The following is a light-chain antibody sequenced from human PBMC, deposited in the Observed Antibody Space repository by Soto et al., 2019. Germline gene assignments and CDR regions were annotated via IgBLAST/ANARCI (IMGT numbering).Light chain of an antibody. Sequence: EIVLPQSPATLSLSPGARATLSCRASQSITTSFAWYHQKPVQAPRLLLYGPSNRAPGIPARSSGSGSGTDVTLTISTLAPEDLAVEYCHQRDTWPPLYTFGPGTKVEFK. V-gene: IGKV3-11*01. CDR3: HQRDTWPPLYT. CDR2: GPS. CDR1: QSITTS. J-gene: IGKJ3*01.